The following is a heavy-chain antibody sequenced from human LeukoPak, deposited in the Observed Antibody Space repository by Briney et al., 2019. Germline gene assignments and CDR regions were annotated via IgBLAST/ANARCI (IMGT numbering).Heavy chain of an antibody. V-gene: IGHV4-59*01. CDR2: IYYSGST. Sequence: PSETLSLTCTVSGGSISSYYWSWIRQPPGKGLEWIGYIYYSGSTNYNPSLKSRVTISVDTSKNQFSLKLSSVTAADTAVYYCARHSYDWYFDLWGRGTLVTVSS. CDR3: ARHSYDWYFDL. D-gene: IGHD5-18*01. CDR1: GGSISSYY. J-gene: IGHJ2*01.